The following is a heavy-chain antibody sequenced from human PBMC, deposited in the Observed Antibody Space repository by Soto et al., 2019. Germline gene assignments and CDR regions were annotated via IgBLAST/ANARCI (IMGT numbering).Heavy chain of an antibody. V-gene: IGHV4-38-2*01. J-gene: IGHJ5*02. CDR3: ALHSFYFGNSRQHNSWFDP. D-gene: IGHD3-10*01. Sequence: SDTLSLTCVVSGYSISRGYYWGWIRQPPGKGLEWIGSIYHSGSTYYNPSLKSRVTLSVDTSKNQFSLKLSSVTAADTAVYYCALHSFYFGNSRQHNSWFDPWGQGTLVTVSS. CDR1: GYSISRGYY. CDR2: IYHSGST.